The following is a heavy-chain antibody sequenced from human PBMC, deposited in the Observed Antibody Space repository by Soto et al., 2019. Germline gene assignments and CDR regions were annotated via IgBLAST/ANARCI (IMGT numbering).Heavy chain of an antibody. Sequence: QIILKESGPTLVKPTQPLTLTCTFSGFSLSTSTTGVGVGWLRQPPGKALECLAVIYWDDDKRYRPSLKSRLTLTKDTSKNQVVLTMTNMDPVDTATYYCAHRLDRSYFDYWGQGTPVTVSS. D-gene: IGHD3-9*01. CDR2: IYWDDDK. J-gene: IGHJ4*02. CDR1: GFSLSTSTTGVG. CDR3: AHRLDRSYFDY. V-gene: IGHV2-5*02.